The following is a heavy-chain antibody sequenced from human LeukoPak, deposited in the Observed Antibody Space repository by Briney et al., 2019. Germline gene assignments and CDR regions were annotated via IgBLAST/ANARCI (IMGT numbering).Heavy chain of an antibody. CDR3: AKDRVFGSGNTFDY. CDR1: GFTFDDYA. V-gene: IGHV3-9*01. D-gene: IGHD3-10*01. Sequence: GGSLRLSCAASGFTFDDYAMHWVRQAPGKGLEWVSGISWNTGNIGYADSVKGRFTISRDNAKNSLYLQMNSLRAEDTALYYCAKDRVFGSGNTFDYWGQGTLVTVSS. J-gene: IGHJ4*02. CDR2: ISWNTGNI.